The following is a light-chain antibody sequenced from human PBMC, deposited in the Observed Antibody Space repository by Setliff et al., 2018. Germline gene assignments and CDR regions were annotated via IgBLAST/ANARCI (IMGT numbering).Light chain of an antibody. Sequence: QSALAQPASVSGSPGQSITISCTGTSSDVGGYNYVSWYQQHPGKAPKLMTYDVSKRPSGISNRFSGSKSGNTASLTISGLQAEDEADYYCTPYTSSSTYVFGTGTKVTVL. CDR2: DVS. CDR1: SSDVGGYNY. J-gene: IGLJ1*01. V-gene: IGLV2-14*01. CDR3: TPYTSSSTYV.